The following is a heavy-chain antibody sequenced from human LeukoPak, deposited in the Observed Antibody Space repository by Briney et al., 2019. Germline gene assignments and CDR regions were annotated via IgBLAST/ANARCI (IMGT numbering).Heavy chain of an antibody. CDR3: ARLSVWGYDILTGYYGPPGLPYYYYYMDV. Sequence: SGTLSLTCAVSGGSISSSNWWSWVRQPPGKGLEWIGEIYHSGSTNYNPSLKSRVTISVDTSKNQFSLKLSSVTAADTAVYYCARLSVWGYDILTGYYGPPGLPYYYYYMDVWGKGTTVTISS. CDR1: GGSISSSNW. V-gene: IGHV4-4*02. D-gene: IGHD3-9*01. J-gene: IGHJ6*03. CDR2: IYHSGST.